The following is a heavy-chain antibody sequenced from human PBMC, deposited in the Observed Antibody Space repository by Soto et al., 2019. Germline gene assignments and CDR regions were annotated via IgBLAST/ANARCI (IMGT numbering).Heavy chain of an antibody. D-gene: IGHD3-22*01. Sequence: GGSLRLSCAASGFTFSSYAMSWVRQAPGKGLEWVSAISGSGGSTYYADSVKGRFTISRDNSKNTLYLQMNSLRAEDTAVYYCAKVGDYDSSGHSDSWGQGTLVTVSS. V-gene: IGHV3-23*01. CDR3: AKVGDYDSSGHSDS. CDR1: GFTFSSYA. CDR2: ISGSGGST. J-gene: IGHJ4*02.